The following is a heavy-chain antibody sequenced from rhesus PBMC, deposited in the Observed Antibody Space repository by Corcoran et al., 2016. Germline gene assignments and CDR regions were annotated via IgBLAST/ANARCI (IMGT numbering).Heavy chain of an antibody. CDR3: AKDLDYYALY. J-gene: IGHJ4*01. D-gene: IGHD2-27*01. CDR1: GFTFSSYG. CDR2: ISYSGVTT. V-gene: IGHV3S5*01. Sequence: EVQLVESGGGLVQPGGSLRLSCVDSGFTFSSYGMSWVRQAPGKGLEWVSSISYSGVTTEYAASVKGRFTISRDNSKNTLSLQMNSLRAEDTAVYFCAKDLDYYALYWGQGVLVTVSS.